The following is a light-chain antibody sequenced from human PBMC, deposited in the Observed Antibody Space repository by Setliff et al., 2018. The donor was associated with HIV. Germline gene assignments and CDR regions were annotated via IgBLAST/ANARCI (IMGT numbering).Light chain of an antibody. Sequence: QSALTQPRSVSGSPGQSVTISCTGTSGDVGGYNYVSWYQQHPGKAPKLMIFDVNKRPSGVPGRFSGSKSGKTASLTISGLQAEDEADYFCSSYTTSSTLVFGTGTKVTVL. J-gene: IGLJ1*01. CDR1: SGDVGGYNY. V-gene: IGLV2-11*01. CDR2: DVN. CDR3: SSYTTSSTLV.